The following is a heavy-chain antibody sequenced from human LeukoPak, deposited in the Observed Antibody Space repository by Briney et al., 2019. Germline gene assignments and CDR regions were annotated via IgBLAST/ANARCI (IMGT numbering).Heavy chain of an antibody. V-gene: IGHV3-23*01. J-gene: IGHJ4*02. CDR3: AKDPKNYDFWSGYYM. D-gene: IGHD3-3*01. CDR2: ISGSGGST. Sequence: GGSLRLSCAASGFTFSSYAMSWVRQAPGKGLEWVSAISGSGGSTYYADSVKGRFTISRDNSKNTLYLQMNSLRAEDTAVYYCAKDPKNYDFWSGYYMWGQGTLVTVSS. CDR1: GFTFSSYA.